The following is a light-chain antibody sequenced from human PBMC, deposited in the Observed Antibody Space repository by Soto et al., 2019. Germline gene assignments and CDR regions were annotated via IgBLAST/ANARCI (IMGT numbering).Light chain of an antibody. J-gene: IGLJ2*01. CDR3: GSYTTTSSVV. CDR2: EVS. CDR1: SSDVGGYNY. V-gene: IGLV2-14*01. Sequence: QSVLTQPASVSGSPGQSITISCTGTSSDVGGYNYVSWYQQHPGKGPKLMIYEVSNRPSGISNRFSGSKSGNTASLTISGLQAEDEADYYCGSYTTTSSVVFGGGTQLTVL.